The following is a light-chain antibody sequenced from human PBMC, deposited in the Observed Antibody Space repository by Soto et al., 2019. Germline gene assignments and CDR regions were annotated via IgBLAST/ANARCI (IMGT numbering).Light chain of an antibody. CDR2: GAS. V-gene: IGKV3-15*01. CDR3: QQYNNWPRA. Sequence: EIVMTQSPATLSVSPGERATLSCRASQNVTSNLAWYQQQPGQAPRLLIYGASTRATGVPARFSGSGSGTAFPLTITRLQSEDSAVYYCQQYNNWPRAFGQGTKVEIK. J-gene: IGKJ1*01. CDR1: QNVTSN.